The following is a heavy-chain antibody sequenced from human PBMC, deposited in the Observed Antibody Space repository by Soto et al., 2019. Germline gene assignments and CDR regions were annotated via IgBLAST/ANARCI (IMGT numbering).Heavy chain of an antibody. CDR2: ISSSSSYI. J-gene: IGHJ4*02. CDR1: GFTFSSYS. CDR3: ARDRGGMTTGRIGD. D-gene: IGHD4-4*01. V-gene: IGHV3-21*01. Sequence: EVQLVESGGGLVKPGGSLRLSCAASGFTFSSYSMNWVRQAPGKGLEWVSSISSSSSYIYYADSVEGRFTISRDNAKNALYLQMNSLRAEDTAVYYCARDRGGMTTGRIGDWCQGTLVTVSS.